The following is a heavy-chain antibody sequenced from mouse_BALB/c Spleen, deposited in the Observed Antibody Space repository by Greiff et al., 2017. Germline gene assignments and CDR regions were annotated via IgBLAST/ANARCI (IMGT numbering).Heavy chain of an antibody. CDR1: GFTFSSYT. J-gene: IGHJ3*01. CDR3: ARWGFAY. V-gene: IGHV5-9*03. CDR2: ISSGGGNT. Sequence: DVMLVESGGGLVKPGESLKLSCAASGFTFSSYTMSWVRQTPEKRLEWVATISSGGGNTYYPDSVKGRFTISRDNAKNNLYLQMSSLRSEDTALYYCARWGFAYWGQGTLVTVSA.